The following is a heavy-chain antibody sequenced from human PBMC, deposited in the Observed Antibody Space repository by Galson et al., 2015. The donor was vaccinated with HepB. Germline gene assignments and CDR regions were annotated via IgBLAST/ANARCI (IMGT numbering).Heavy chain of an antibody. Sequence: SLRLSCAASGFTFSDHYMDWVRQAAGKGLEWVGRTRNRANSYTTEYAASVKGRFTISRDESKDSLYLRMNSLKIEDTAVYYCARIGRGTYDFDYWGQGTLVTVSS. J-gene: IGHJ4*02. CDR1: GFTFSDHY. CDR2: TRNRANSYTT. D-gene: IGHD3-16*01. V-gene: IGHV3-72*01. CDR3: ARIGRGTYDFDY.